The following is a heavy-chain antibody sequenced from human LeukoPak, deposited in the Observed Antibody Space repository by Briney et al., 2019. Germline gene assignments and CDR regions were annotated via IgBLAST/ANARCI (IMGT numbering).Heavy chain of an antibody. Sequence: ASVKVSCKASGYTFTSYDINWVRQATGQGLEWMGWMNPNSGNTGYAQKFQGRVTITRNTSISTAYMELSSLRSEDTAVYYCARSSSGWYYDAFDIWGQGTMVTVSS. D-gene: IGHD6-19*01. CDR2: MNPNSGNT. CDR1: GYTFTSYD. CDR3: ARSSSGWYYDAFDI. J-gene: IGHJ3*02. V-gene: IGHV1-8*03.